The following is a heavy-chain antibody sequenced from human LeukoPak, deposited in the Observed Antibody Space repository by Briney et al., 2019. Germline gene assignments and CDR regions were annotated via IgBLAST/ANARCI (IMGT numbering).Heavy chain of an antibody. D-gene: IGHD6-6*01. V-gene: IGHV3-23*01. CDR3: ARVGGSSLSRARFDY. CDR2: ISGDGTFI. CDR1: GFTFTSYA. Sequence: GGSLRLSCAASGFTFTSYAVNWVRQAPGKGLEWVSAISGDGTFIYYAESVKGRFTISRDSSKSTVYLQMNSLRAEDTAIYYCARVGGSSLSRARFDYWGPGTLVTVSS. J-gene: IGHJ4*02.